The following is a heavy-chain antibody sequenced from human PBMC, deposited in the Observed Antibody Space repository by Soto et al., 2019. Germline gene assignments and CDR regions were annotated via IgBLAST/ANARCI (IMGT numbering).Heavy chain of an antibody. CDR3: ASQRRGGRYNIDY. V-gene: IGHV4-31*03. CDR1: GGSISSGGYY. D-gene: IGHD2-15*01. Sequence: LSLTCTVSGGSISSGGYYWSWIRQHPGKGLEWIGYIYYSGSTYYNPSLKSRVTISVDTSKNQFSLKLSSVTAADTAVYYCASQRRGGRYNIDYWGQGTLVTVSS. J-gene: IGHJ4*02. CDR2: IYYSGST.